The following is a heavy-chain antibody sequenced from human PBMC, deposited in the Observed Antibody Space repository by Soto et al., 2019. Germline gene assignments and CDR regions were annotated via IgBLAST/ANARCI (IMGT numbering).Heavy chain of an antibody. CDR2: IIPIFGTA. D-gene: IGHD3-22*01. V-gene: IGHV1-69*06. CDR3: ASVESTRLSSGRPPYYFDY. Sequence: WASVKVSCKASGGTFSSYAISWVRQAPGQGLEWMGGIIPIFGTANYAQKFQGRVTITADKSTSTAYMELSSLRSEDTAVYYCASVESTRLSSGRPPYYFDYWGQGTLVTVSS. J-gene: IGHJ4*02. CDR1: GGTFSSYA.